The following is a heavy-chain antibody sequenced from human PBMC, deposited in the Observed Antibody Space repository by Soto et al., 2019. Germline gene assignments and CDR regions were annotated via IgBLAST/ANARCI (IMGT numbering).Heavy chain of an antibody. D-gene: IGHD3-10*01. V-gene: IGHV1-18*04. CDR2: ISAYNGNT. CDR3: ARVFRGSGSYDFDY. CDR1: GYTFTSYG. Sequence: GASVKVSCKASGYTFTSYGISWVRQAPGQGLEWMGWISAYNGNTNYAQKLQGRVTMTTDTSTSTAYMELRSLRSDDTAVYYCARVFRGSGSYDFDYWGQGTLVTVSS. J-gene: IGHJ4*02.